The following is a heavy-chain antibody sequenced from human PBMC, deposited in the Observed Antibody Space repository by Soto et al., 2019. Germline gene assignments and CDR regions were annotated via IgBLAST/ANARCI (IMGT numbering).Heavy chain of an antibody. CDR3: AKGTETPYYYYYYMDV. Sequence: GGSLRLSCAAAGFTFSSYAMSWVRPAPGKGLEWVSAISGSGGSTYYADSVKGRFTISRDNSKNTLYLQMNSLRAEDTAVYYCAKGTETPYYYYYYMDVWGKGTTVTVSS. CDR2: ISGSGGST. V-gene: IGHV3-23*01. CDR1: GFTFSSYA. J-gene: IGHJ6*03.